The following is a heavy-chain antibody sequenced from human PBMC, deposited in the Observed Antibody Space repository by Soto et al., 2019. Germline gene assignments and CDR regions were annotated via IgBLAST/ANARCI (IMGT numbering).Heavy chain of an antibody. CDR1: GGSFSGYY. V-gene: IGHV4-34*01. CDR2: INHSGST. Sequence: SETLSLTCAVYGGSFSGYYWSWIRQPPGKGLEWIGEINHSGSTNYNPYLKSRVTISVDTSKNQFSLKLSSVTAADTAVYYCARARITGTSPLADAFDIWGQGTMVTVSS. D-gene: IGHD1-7*01. CDR3: ARARITGTSPLADAFDI. J-gene: IGHJ3*02.